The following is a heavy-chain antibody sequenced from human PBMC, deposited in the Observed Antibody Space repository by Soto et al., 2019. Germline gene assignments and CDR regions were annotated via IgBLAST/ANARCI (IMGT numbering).Heavy chain of an antibody. CDR2: IGASGDIT. D-gene: IGHD2-21*02. J-gene: IGHJ4*02. Sequence: GGSRRLSWAASGFSFTNFAMSGVRQAPGKGLEWVAGIGASGDITWYADSVKGRLSISRDNSKNTLYLQLNSLRFEDTAVYYCAKDDFTDRGDDYFDYWGPGTLVTVSS. V-gene: IGHV3-23*01. CDR1: GFSFTNFA. CDR3: AKDDFTDRGDDYFDY.